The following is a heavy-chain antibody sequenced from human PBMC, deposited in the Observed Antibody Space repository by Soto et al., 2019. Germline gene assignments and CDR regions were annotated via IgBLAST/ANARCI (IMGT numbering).Heavy chain of an antibody. V-gene: IGHV3-30*03. D-gene: IGHD2-21*02. CDR3: ATKVRVTNYLYYGMDV. Sequence: PGGSLRLSCAASGFTFNTSGMHWVRQAPGKGLEWVAVIAFDGNQEFYGDSVRGRFTISRDNSKNTLFLQMKSLTPEDTAVYYCATKVRVTNYLYYGMDVWGQGTTVTVSS. CDR2: IAFDGNQE. CDR1: GFTFNTSG. J-gene: IGHJ6*02.